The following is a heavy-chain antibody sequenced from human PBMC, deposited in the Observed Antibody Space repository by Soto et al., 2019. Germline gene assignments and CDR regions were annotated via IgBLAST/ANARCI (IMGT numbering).Heavy chain of an antibody. CDR2: IIPVLGIA. CDR1: GGTFSTYT. D-gene: IGHD4-17*01. CDR3: ARGSDYGAFDI. V-gene: IGHV1-69*02. Sequence: SVKVCCKASGGTFSTYTITWVRQAPGQGLEWMGRIIPVLGIANYAQKFQGRVTITADRSTSTAYMELSSLRSEDTAVYYCARGSDYGAFDIWGQGTMVTVSS. J-gene: IGHJ3*02.